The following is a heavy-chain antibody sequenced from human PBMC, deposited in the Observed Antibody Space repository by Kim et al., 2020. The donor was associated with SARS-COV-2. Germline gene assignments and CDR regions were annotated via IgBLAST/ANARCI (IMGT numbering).Heavy chain of an antibody. Sequence: TYAQKVQGRDTITEDESPSTASMELSSLRSEDTAVYYCARDGSGSYYFDYWGQGTLVTVSS. D-gene: IGHD1-26*01. CDR3: ARDGSGSYYFDY. V-gene: IGHV1-69*01. J-gene: IGHJ4*02.